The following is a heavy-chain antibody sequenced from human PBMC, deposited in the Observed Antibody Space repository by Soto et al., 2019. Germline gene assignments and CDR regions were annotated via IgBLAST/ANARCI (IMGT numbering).Heavy chain of an antibody. CDR2: ISAYNGNT. J-gene: IGHJ6*03. D-gene: IGHD4-4*01. CDR1: GYTFSSYS. CDR3: ARVHTPGGNYVYYYYYYYMDV. V-gene: IGHV1-18*01. Sequence: ASVKVSCKASGYTFSSYSIGWVRQAPGQGLEWMGWISAYNGNTNYAQNLQGRVTMTTDTSTSTAYMELRSLRSDDTAVYYCARVHTPGGNYVYYYYYYYMDVWGKGTTVTVSS.